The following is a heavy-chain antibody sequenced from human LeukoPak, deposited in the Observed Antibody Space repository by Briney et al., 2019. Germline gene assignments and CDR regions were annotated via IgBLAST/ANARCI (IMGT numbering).Heavy chain of an antibody. D-gene: IGHD5-18*01. J-gene: IGHJ6*03. CDR3: ARGYSYGFYMDV. CDR2: IYHSGST. CDR1: GYSISSGYY. Sequence: PSETLSLTCTVSGYSISSGYYWGWIRQPPGKGLEWIGSIYHSGSTYYNPSLKSRVTISVDTSKNQFSLKLSSVTAADTAVYYCARGYSYGFYMDVWGKGTTVTVSS. V-gene: IGHV4-38-2*02.